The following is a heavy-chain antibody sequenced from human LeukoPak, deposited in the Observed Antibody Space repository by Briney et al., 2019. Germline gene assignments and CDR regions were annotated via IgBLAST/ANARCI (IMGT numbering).Heavy chain of an antibody. CDR3: ARDPSGEMATPYYFDY. J-gene: IGHJ4*02. CDR1: GDSVSSNSAA. D-gene: IGHD4-17*01. CDR2: TYYRSKWYN. V-gene: IGHV6-1*01. Sequence: SQTLSLTCAISGDSVSSNSAAWNWIRQSPSRGLEWLGRTYYRSKWYNDYAVSVKSRITINSDTSKNQFSLQLNSVTPEDTAVYYCARDPSGEMATPYYFDYWGQGTLVTVSS.